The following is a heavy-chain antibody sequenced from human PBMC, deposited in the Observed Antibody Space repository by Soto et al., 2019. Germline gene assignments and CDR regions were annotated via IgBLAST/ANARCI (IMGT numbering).Heavy chain of an antibody. CDR3: AKGGAYYYDSSGYYGFDY. CDR2: ISWNSGSI. Sequence: GGSLRLSCAASGFTFDDYAMHWVRQAPGKGLEWVSGISWNSGSIGYADSVKGRFTISRDNAKNSLYLQMNSLRAEDTALYYCAKGGAYYYDSSGYYGFDYWGQ. CDR1: GFTFDDYA. V-gene: IGHV3-9*01. D-gene: IGHD3-22*01. J-gene: IGHJ4*02.